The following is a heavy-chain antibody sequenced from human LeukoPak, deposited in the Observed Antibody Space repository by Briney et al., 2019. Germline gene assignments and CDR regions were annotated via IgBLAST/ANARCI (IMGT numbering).Heavy chain of an antibody. D-gene: IGHD3-3*01. CDR2: ISGSGGST. Sequence: GGSLRLSCAASGFTFSSYAMSWVRQAPGKGLEWVSAISGSGGSTYYADSVKGRFTISRDNSKNTLYLQMNSLRAEDTAVYYCAKGGVRFYSYYYMDVWGKGTTVTVSS. CDR1: GFTFSSYA. V-gene: IGHV3-23*01. J-gene: IGHJ6*03. CDR3: AKGGVRFYSYYYMDV.